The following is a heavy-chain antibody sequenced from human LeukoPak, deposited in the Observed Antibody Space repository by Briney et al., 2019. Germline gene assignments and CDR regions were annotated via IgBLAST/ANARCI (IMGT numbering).Heavy chain of an antibody. CDR3: TRLPVLRLLELERQPDYYYYYMDV. CDR2: IRSKANSYAT. CDR1: GFTFSGSA. Sequence: GGSLRLSCAASGFTFSGSAMHWVGQASGKGLEWVGRIRSKANSYATAYAASVKGRFTISRDDSKNTAYLQMNSLKTEDTAVYYCTRLPVLRLLELERQPDYYYYYMDVWGKGTTVTVSS. J-gene: IGHJ6*03. D-gene: IGHD3-3*01. V-gene: IGHV3-73*01.